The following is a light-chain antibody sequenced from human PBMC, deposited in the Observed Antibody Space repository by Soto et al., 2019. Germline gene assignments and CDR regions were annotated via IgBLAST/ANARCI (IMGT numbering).Light chain of an antibody. CDR1: QSISRT. Sequence: DIQMTQSPPTLSASVGDRVTITCRASQSISRTLAWYQQKPGKAPKLLIFEASTLESGVPSRFRGSGSRTEFTLTVRSLQPDDFATYYCQQYNRFSTFGQGTKVDIK. CDR3: QQYNRFST. CDR2: EAS. V-gene: IGKV1-5*01. J-gene: IGKJ1*01.